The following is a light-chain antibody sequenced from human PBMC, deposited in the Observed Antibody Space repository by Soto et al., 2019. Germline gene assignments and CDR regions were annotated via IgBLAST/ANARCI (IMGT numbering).Light chain of an antibody. CDR2: EVS. CDR1: SNDIGAYNY. CDR3: FSFTTDWTHV. J-gene: IGLJ1*01. V-gene: IGLV2-14*01. Sequence: TLTQPASVSWSPGQSITISCTVSSNDIGAYNYVSWFQQYPGKAPKLIISEVSNRPSGVSNRFSGSKSGTAASLTISGLQTEDEADYFCFSFTTDWTHVFGTGTKVTVL.